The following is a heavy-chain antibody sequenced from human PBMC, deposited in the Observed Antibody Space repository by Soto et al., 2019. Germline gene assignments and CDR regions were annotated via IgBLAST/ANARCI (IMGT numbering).Heavy chain of an antibody. CDR2: IYYXGXX. V-gene: IGHV4-31*03. CDR3: AREPLT. J-gene: IGHJ4*02. Sequence: PSETLSLTCTVSGGSISSGGYYWSWIRQHPVKVLELIGYIYYXGXXXXXXSLXXXXXXSLXXSKXXXSXXXXXXXAADTAVYYCAREPLTWGQGTLVTVSS. CDR1: GGSISSGGYY.